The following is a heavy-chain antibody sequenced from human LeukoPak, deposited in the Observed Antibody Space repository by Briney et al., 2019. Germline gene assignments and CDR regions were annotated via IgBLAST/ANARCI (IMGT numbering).Heavy chain of an antibody. CDR2: INAGNGNT. D-gene: IGHD6-19*01. J-gene: IGHJ6*02. CDR1: GYTFTSYA. V-gene: IGHV1-3*01. CDR3: ARDLYGHSGWGGYYYYYGMDV. Sequence: ASVKVSCKASGYTFTSYAMHWVRQAPGQRLEWMGWINAGNGNTKYSQKFQGRVTITRDTSASTAYMELSSLRSEDTAVYYCARDLYGHSGWGGYYYYYGMDVWGQGTTVTVSS.